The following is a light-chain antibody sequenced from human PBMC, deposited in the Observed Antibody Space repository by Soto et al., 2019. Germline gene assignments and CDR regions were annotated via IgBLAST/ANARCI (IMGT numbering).Light chain of an antibody. CDR3: QQYYSTPLP. CDR1: QSVLYSSNDKNY. Sequence: IVIAQSPDSLAVSLDESATINCKSSQSVLYSSNDKNYLSLYQQKPVPPSKLRIYWASTRESGVPDRFSGSGSGTDFTLTISSLQAEDGAGYCCQQYYSTPLPFGGVTRAAIK. V-gene: IGKV4-1*01. J-gene: IGKJ4*01. CDR2: WAS.